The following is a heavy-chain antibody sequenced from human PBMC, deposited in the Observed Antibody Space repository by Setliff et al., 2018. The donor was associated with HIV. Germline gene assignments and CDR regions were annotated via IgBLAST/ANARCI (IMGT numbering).Heavy chain of an antibody. CDR1: GFSFTRSA. CDR3: AAPMYYFGIDAFDV. Sequence: SVKVSCKASGFSFTRSAMQWVRQARGQRLEWIGWIVVDSGNTNYAQKFQERVTITRDMSTSTACMELSSLRSEDTAVYYCAAPMYYFGIDAFDVWGQGTMVTVS. J-gene: IGHJ3*01. CDR2: IVVDSGNT. D-gene: IGHD3-10*01. V-gene: IGHV1-58*02.